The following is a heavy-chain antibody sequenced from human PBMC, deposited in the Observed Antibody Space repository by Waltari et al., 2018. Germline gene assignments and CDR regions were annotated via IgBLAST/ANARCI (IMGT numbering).Heavy chain of an antibody. CDR1: GGSISSSSYY. Sequence: QLQLQESGPGLVKPSETLSLTCTVSGGSISSSSYYWGWIRQPPGKGLEWIGSINYSVSTYYNPSLKSRVTISVDTSKNQFSLKLSSVTAADTAVYYCARHPFFDYWGQGTLVTVSS. J-gene: IGHJ4*02. V-gene: IGHV4-39*01. CDR2: INYSVST. CDR3: ARHPFFDY.